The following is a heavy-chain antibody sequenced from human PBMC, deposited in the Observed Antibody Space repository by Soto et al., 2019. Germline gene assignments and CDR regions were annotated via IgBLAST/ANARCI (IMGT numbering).Heavy chain of an antibody. CDR2: IYYSGST. V-gene: IGHV4-31*03. Sequence: QGQLQESGPGLVKPSQTLSLTCTVSGGSISSGGYYWSWIRQHPGKGLEWIGYIYYSGSTCYNPSLKSRVTISVDTSQNQFSLKLSSVTAADTSVYYCARVSLTPMTTVSNWFDPWGQGTLVTVSS. J-gene: IGHJ5*02. CDR3: ARVSLTPMTTVSNWFDP. D-gene: IGHD4-17*01. CDR1: GGSISSGGYY.